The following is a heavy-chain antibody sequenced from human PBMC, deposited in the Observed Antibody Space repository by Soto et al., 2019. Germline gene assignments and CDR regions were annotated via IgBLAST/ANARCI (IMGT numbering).Heavy chain of an antibody. D-gene: IGHD3-9*01. V-gene: IGHV3-21*02. Sequence: EVQLVESGGGLVKPGGSLRLSCTASGFAFNTYSMNWVRQAPGKGLEWVSSINEDSTYIYYADSLRGRITISRDNAKDSFFLQMNSLRPDDTAVYYCVRDLGRYFRSGYMDLWGDGARVTVYS. CDR2: INEDSTYI. CDR1: GFAFNTYS. CDR3: VRDLGRYFRSGYMDL. J-gene: IGHJ6*03.